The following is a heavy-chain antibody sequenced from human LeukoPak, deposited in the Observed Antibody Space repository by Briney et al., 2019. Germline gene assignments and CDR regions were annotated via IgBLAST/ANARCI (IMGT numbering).Heavy chain of an antibody. CDR1: GGTFNNSA. J-gene: IGHJ5*02. CDR3: AGDVHGDYGSGWFDP. D-gene: IGHD4-17*01. CDR2: IMPLFGTA. Sequence: SVNVSCKTSGGTFNNSAISWVRQAPGQGLEWLGGIMPLFGTAGYAQKFQGRVTITKDESTRTVYLELTSLTSDDTAVYYCAGDVHGDYGSGWFDPWGQGTLVSVSS. V-gene: IGHV1-69*05.